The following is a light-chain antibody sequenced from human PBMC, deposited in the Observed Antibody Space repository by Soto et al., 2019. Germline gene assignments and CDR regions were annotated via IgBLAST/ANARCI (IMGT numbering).Light chain of an antibody. V-gene: IGKV1-5*01. CDR2: DGP. Sequence: DIQMTQSPSTVSASVGDRITITCRASQSINTWLAWYRQRPGEAPQLLIYDGPTLAMGVPSRFSGSGSGTDFTLSISRLQPDEFATFYCQQYQTYSRTFGQGTKVEVK. CDR1: QSINTW. J-gene: IGKJ1*01. CDR3: QQYQTYSRT.